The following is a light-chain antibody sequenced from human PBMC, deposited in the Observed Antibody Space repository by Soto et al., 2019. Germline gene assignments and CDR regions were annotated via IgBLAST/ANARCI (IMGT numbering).Light chain of an antibody. CDR1: QSVSSH. J-gene: IGKJ4*01. CDR2: DAS. Sequence: EIALTQSPGTLSLSPGERATLSCRASQSVSSHFAWYQQKPGQAPRLLIYDASNRATGIPARFAGSVSGTEFTLTISSLEPEDFAVYYCQQRSSWPLTFGGGTKVEIK. V-gene: IGKV3-11*01. CDR3: QQRSSWPLT.